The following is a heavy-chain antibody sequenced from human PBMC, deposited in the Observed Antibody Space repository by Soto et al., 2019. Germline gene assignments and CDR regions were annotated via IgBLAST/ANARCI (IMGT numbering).Heavy chain of an antibody. V-gene: IGHV4-59*08. D-gene: IGHD1-1*01. CDR2: IYYSGST. J-gene: IGHJ6*03. CDR3: ASTKTYYYYMDV. Sequence: ASETLSLTCTVSGGSISSYYWSWIRQPPGKGLEWIGYIYYSGSTNYNPSLKNRVTISVDTSKNQFSLKLSSVTAADTAVYYCASTKTYYYYMDVWGKGTAVTVSS. CDR1: GGSISSYY.